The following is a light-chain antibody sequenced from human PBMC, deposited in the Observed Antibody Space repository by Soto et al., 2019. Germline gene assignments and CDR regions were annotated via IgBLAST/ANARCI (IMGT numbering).Light chain of an antibody. V-gene: IGLV2-14*01. J-gene: IGLJ2*01. Sequence: QSALTQPASVSGSPGQSSTISCTGTNSDVGAYNYVSWYQQHPGKAPKLMIYDVSSRPSGVSNRFSGSKSGNTASLTISGLQTEYEADYYCRSKSSSGTLEDSVVFGGGTKLTVL. CDR3: RSKSSSGTLEDSVV. CDR2: DVS. CDR1: NSDVGAYNY.